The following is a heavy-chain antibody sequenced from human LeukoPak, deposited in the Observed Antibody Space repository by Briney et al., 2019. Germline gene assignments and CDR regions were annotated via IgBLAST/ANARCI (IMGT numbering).Heavy chain of an antibody. V-gene: IGHV1-24*01. Sequence: ASVKVSCKVSGYTLTELSMHWVRQAPGKGLEWMGGFDPEDGETIYAQKFKGRVTMTEDTSTDTAYMELRSLRSEDTAVYYCATSDTAMVTIWGQGTLVTVSS. D-gene: IGHD5-18*01. CDR2: FDPEDGET. J-gene: IGHJ4*02. CDR1: GYTLTELS. CDR3: ATSDTAMVTI.